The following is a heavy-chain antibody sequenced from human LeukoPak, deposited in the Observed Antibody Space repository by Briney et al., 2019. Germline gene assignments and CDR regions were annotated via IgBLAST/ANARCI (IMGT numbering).Heavy chain of an antibody. CDR3: AYSSSWPPGFDY. V-gene: IGHV4-34*01. CDR2: INHSGST. J-gene: IGHJ4*02. D-gene: IGHD6-13*01. CDR1: GGSFSGYY. Sequence: SETLSLTCAVYGGSFSGYYWSWIRQPPGKGLEWIGEINHSGSTNYNPSLKSRVTISVDTSKNQFSLKLSSVTAADTAVYYCAYSSSWPPGFDYWGQGILVTVSS.